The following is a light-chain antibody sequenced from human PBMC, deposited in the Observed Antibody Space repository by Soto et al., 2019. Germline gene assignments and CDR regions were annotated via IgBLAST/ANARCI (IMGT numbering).Light chain of an antibody. CDR1: QSISSW. CDR2: QAS. V-gene: IGKV1-5*03. Sequence: DIQMTQSPSSLSASVGDRVTITCRASQSISSWLAWYQQKPGKAPKLLIYQASGLESGVPSRFSGSGSGTEFTLTISCLQPDDFATYYCQQYNSYPGTFGQGTKVEIE. J-gene: IGKJ1*01. CDR3: QQYNSYPGT.